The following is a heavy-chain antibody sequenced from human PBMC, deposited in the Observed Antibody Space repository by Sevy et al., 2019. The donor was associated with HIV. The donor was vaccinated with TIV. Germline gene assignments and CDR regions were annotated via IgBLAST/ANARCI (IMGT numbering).Heavy chain of an antibody. CDR1: GFTFRTYG. J-gene: IGHJ6*02. CDR3: AKDAYYYDGSGYSMSQWYYGMDV. V-gene: IGHV3-23*01. CDR2: ISGSGGDT. Sequence: GGSLRLSCAASGFTFRTYGMSWVRQAPGKGLEWVSDISGSGGDTYYANSVKGRFTISRDNSKNTRYLQMSILRAEDTAVYYCAKDAYYYDGSGYSMSQWYYGMDVWGQGTTVTVSS. D-gene: IGHD3-22*01.